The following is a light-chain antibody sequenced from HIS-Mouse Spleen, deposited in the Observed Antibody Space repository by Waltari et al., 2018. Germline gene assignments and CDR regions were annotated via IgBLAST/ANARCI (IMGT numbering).Light chain of an antibody. CDR3: QQLNSYPPS. CDR1: QGISSY. Sequence: DIQLTQSPSFLSASVGDRVTITCRGSQGISSYLAWYQQKPGKAPKLLIYAASTLQSGVRSRFRGSVSGTECTLTISSLQPEDFATYYCQQLNSYPPSFGQGTKVEIK. J-gene: IGKJ1*01. CDR2: AAS. V-gene: IGKV1-9*01.